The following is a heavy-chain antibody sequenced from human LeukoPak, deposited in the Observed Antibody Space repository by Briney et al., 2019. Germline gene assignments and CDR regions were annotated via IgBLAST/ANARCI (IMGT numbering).Heavy chain of an antibody. J-gene: IGHJ2*01. CDR2: IYPVDSST. V-gene: IGHV5-51*01. CDR3: ARSIDYDDYWYFDL. D-gene: IGHD4-17*01. CDR1: GYKFTNYW. Sequence: GESLNISCKASGYKFTNYWIAWVRQMPGKGLEWMGIIYPVDSSTRYSPSFQGQVTISADKSTNTAYLQWSSLKASDTATCYCARSIDYDDYWYFDLWGRGTLVTVSS.